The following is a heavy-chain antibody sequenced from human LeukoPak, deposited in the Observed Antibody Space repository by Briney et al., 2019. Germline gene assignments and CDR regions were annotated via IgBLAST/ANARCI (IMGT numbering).Heavy chain of an antibody. CDR3: ARVFHDSSGYPFDY. D-gene: IGHD3-22*01. J-gene: IGHJ4*02. Sequence: SETLSLTCTVSGGSMSSYYWSWIRQPPGKGLEWIGYAYYSGNTNCNPSLKSRVTISVDTSKNQFSLKVSSVTAADTAVYYCARVFHDSSGYPFDYWGQGTLVTVSS. CDR2: AYYSGNT. V-gene: IGHV4-59*01. CDR1: GGSMSSYY.